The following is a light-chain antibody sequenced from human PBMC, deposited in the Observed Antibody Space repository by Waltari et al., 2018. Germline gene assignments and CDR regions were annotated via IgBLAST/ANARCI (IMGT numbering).Light chain of an antibody. CDR2: YDR. J-gene: IGLJ1*01. CDR3: QVWDTSIDLSV. V-gene: IGLV3-21*04. Sequence: SYVLTQAPSVSVAPGETARITCGGNNIADKNVHWYQQKPGQAPVLVLFYDRDRPSGSHERVAGANSENTATLTISRAEAGDEADYYCQVWDTSIDLSVFGTGTKVTVL. CDR1: NIADKN.